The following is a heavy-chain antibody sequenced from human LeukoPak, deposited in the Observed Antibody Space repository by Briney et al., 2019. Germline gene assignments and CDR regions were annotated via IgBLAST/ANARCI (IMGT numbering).Heavy chain of an antibody. J-gene: IGHJ3*02. CDR1: GFTFSNAW. CDR2: IKSKTDGGTT. CDR3: TTGPHEVVTPGDAFDI. Sequence: GGSLRLSCAASGFTFSNAWMSWVRQAPGKGLEWVGRIKSKTDGGTTDCAAPVKGRFTISRDDSKNTLYLQMNSLKTEDTAVYYCTTGPHEVVTPGDAFDIWGQGTMVTVSS. D-gene: IGHD3-22*01. V-gene: IGHV3-15*01.